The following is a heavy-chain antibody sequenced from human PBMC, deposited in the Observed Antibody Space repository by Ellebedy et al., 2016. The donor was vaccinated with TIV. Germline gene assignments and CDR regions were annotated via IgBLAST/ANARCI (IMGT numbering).Heavy chain of an antibody. Sequence: SVKVSXKASGGTFSSYAISWVRQAPGQGLEWMGRIIPILGIANYAQKFQGRVTITADKSTSTAYMELSSLRSEDTAVYYCARETEWELHYYDYWGQGTLVTVSS. D-gene: IGHD1-26*01. V-gene: IGHV1-69*04. CDR1: GGTFSSYA. CDR2: IIPILGIA. J-gene: IGHJ4*02. CDR3: ARETEWELHYYDY.